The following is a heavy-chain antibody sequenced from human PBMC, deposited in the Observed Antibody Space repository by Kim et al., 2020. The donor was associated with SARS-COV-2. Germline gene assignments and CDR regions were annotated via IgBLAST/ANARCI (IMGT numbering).Heavy chain of an antibody. Sequence: GGSLRLSCAASGFTFSSYWMHWVRQAPGKGLVWVSRINSDGSSTSYADSVKGRFTISSDNAKNTLDLQMNSLRAEDTAVYYCARGDPEQQLVRRDYYYGMDVWGQGNTVTVSS. CDR3: ARGDPEQQLVRRDYYYGMDV. J-gene: IGHJ6*02. CDR2: INSDGSST. V-gene: IGHV3-74*01. CDR1: GFTFSSYW. D-gene: IGHD6-13*01.